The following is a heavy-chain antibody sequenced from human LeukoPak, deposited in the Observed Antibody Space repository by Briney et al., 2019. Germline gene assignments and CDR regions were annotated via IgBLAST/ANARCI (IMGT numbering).Heavy chain of an antibody. D-gene: IGHD6-13*01. CDR2: ISSSSSYI. J-gene: IGHJ6*02. CDR1: GFTFSSYS. Sequence: PGGSLRLSCAASGFTFSSYSMNWVRQAPGKGLEWVSSISSSSSYIYYADSVKGRFTISRDNAKNSLYLQMNSLRAEDTALYYCAKDTATGIAAAGFRDGMDVWGQGTTVTVSS. V-gene: IGHV3-21*04. CDR3: AKDTATGIAAAGFRDGMDV.